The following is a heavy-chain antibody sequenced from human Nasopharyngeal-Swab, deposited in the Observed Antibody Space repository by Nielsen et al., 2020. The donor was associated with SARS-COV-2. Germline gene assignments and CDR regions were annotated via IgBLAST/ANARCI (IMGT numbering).Heavy chain of an antibody. CDR3: ARRRLAYYYYYYMDV. V-gene: IGHV4-61*01. D-gene: IGHD6-25*01. CDR2: INHSGST. J-gene: IGHJ6*03. Sequence: GSLRLSCTVSGGSVSSGSYYWSWIRQPPGKGLEWIGEINHSGSTNYNPSLKSRVTISVDTSKNQFSLKLSSVTAADTAVYYCARRRLAYYYYYYMDVWGKGTTVTVSS. CDR1: GGSVSSGSYY.